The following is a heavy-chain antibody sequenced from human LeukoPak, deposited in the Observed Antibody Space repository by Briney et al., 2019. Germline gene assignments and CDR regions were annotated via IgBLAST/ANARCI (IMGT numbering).Heavy chain of an antibody. D-gene: IGHD6-13*01. CDR1: GVTFSSYG. J-gene: IGHJ4*02. CDR2: ISYDGSNK. CDR3: AKVRAAAGAYFDY. Sequence: PGGSLRLSCAASGVTFSSYGMPWVRQAPGKGLEWVAVISYDGSNKYYADSVKGRFTISRDNSKNTLYLQVNSLRAEDTAVYYCAKVRAAAGAYFDYWGQGTLVTVSS. V-gene: IGHV3-30*18.